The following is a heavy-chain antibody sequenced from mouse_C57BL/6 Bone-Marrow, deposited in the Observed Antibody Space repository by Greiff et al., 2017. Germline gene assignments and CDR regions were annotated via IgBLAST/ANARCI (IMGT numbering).Heavy chain of an antibody. V-gene: IGHV1-64*01. J-gene: IGHJ4*01. Sequence: QVQLQQPGAELVKPGASVKLSCKASGYTFTSYWMHWVKQRPGQGLEWIGMIHPNSGSTNYNEKFKSKATLTVDKSSSTAYMQLSSLTSEDSAVYYGARGVLRYYYAMDYWGQGTSVTVSS. CDR1: GYTFTSYW. CDR3: ARGVLRYYYAMDY. D-gene: IGHD1-1*01. CDR2: IHPNSGST.